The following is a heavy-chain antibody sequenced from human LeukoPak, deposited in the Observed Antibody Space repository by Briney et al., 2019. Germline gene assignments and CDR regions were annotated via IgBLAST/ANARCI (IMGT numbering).Heavy chain of an antibody. D-gene: IGHD1-1*01. CDR3: AKDSKGGTGLFDY. Sequence: PGGSLRLSCAASGFTFSSYAMSWVRQAPGKGLEWVSGISGSGDSTYHADSVKGQFTISRDNSKNTLYLQMDSLRAEDTAVYYCAKDSKGGTGLFDYWGQGTLVTVSS. CDR2: ISGSGDST. V-gene: IGHV3-23*01. CDR1: GFTFSSYA. J-gene: IGHJ4*02.